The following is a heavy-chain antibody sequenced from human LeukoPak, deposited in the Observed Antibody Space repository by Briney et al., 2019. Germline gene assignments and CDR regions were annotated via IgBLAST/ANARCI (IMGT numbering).Heavy chain of an antibody. CDR2: INHSGST. J-gene: IGHJ5*02. Sequence: PSETLSLTCAVYGGSFSGYYWSWIRQPPGKGLEWIGEINHSGSTNYNPSLKSRVTISVDTSKNQFSLKLSSVTAADTAVYYCARGPYSSGWYNWFDPWGQGTPVTVSS. CDR1: GGSFSGYY. V-gene: IGHV4-34*01. CDR3: ARGPYSSGWYNWFDP. D-gene: IGHD6-19*01.